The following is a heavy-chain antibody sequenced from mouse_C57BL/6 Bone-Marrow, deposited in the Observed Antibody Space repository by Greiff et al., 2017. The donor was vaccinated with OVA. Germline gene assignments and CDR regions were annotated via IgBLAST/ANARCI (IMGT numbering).Heavy chain of an antibody. CDR2: IDPSDSYT. CDR3: ARDGDYYGSSPFAY. J-gene: IGHJ3*01. Sequence: QVQLQQPGAELVRPGTSVKLPCKASGYTFTSYWMHWVKQRPGQGLEWIGVIDPSDSYTNYNQKFKGKATLTVDTSSSTAYMQLSSLTSEDSAVYYCARDGDYYGSSPFAYWGQGTLVTVSA. D-gene: IGHD1-1*01. V-gene: IGHV1-59*01. CDR1: GYTFTSYW.